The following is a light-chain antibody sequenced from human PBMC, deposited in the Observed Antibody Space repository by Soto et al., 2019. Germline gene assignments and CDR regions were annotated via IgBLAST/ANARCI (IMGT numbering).Light chain of an antibody. V-gene: IGLV2-23*02. Sequence: QSALTQPASVSGSPGQSITISCTGTSSVVGGYTSVSWYQQHPGKAPNLMIYEVSKRPSGVSNRFSGSKSGNTASLTISGLQAEDEADYYCCSYAGSSSYVFGTGTKVTVL. CDR1: SSVVGGYTS. CDR3: CSYAGSSSYV. J-gene: IGLJ1*01. CDR2: EVS.